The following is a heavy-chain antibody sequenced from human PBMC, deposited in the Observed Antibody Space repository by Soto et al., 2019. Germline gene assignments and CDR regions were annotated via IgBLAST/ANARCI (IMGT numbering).Heavy chain of an antibody. V-gene: IGHV4-30-4*01. D-gene: IGHD6-13*01. J-gene: IGHJ4*02. CDR2: IYYSGST. Sequence: QVQLQESGPGLVKPSQTLSLTCTVSGGSISSGDYYWSWIRQPPGKGLEWIGYIYYSGSTYYNPSLKSRVXXSXDXXTNQFSLKLSSVTAADTAVYYCARDARAAAGTSDYWGQGTLVTVSS. CDR3: ARDARAAAGTSDY. CDR1: GGSISSGDYY.